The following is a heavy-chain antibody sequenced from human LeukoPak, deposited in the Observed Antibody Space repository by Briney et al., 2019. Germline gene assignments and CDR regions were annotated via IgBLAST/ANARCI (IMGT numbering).Heavy chain of an antibody. CDR3: AKAAKYYFGSDTYYYFDY. CDR2: IYQSGST. J-gene: IGHJ4*02. V-gene: IGHV4-38-2*02. Sequence: SETLSLTCSVSGYSIANGYHWAWVRQPPGKRLEWLGSIYQSGSTYDNLSLKSRLTMSVDTSKSQFSLSLSSVTSADTAVYYCAKAAKYYFGSDTYYYFDYWGQGILVTVSS. CDR1: GYSIANGYH. D-gene: IGHD3-10*01.